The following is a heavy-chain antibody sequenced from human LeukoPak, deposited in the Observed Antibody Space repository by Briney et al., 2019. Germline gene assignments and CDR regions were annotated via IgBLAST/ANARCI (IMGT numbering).Heavy chain of an antibody. D-gene: IGHD6-19*01. V-gene: IGHV3-9*01. Sequence: PGRSLRLSCAASGFTFDDYAMHWVRQAPGKGLEWVSGISWNSGSIGYADSVRGRFTISRDNAKNSLYLQMNSLRAEDTALYYCAKDSGAVAHNWFDPWGQETLVTVPS. J-gene: IGHJ5*02. CDR2: ISWNSGSI. CDR3: AKDSGAVAHNWFDP. CDR1: GFTFDDYA.